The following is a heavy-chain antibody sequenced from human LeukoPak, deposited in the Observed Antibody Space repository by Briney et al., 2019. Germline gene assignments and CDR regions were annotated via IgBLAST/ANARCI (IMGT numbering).Heavy chain of an antibody. CDR1: GYKFTGYY. J-gene: IGHJ4*02. Sequence: ASVKVSCKASGYKFTGYYMHWVRPAPGQGLEWMGWINPNSGDSQHAQKFQGRVTMTRDTSISTAYMELSRLRSDDTAVYFCAREIGGILVFDYWGQGTLVTVSS. CDR3: AREIGGILVFDY. D-gene: IGHD5-18*01. CDR2: INPNSGDS. V-gene: IGHV1-2*02.